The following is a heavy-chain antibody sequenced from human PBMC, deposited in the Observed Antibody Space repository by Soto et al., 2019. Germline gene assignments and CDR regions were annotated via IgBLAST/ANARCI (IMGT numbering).Heavy chain of an antibody. CDR2: IYHSGST. J-gene: IGHJ4*02. CDR3: ARGVTTVTTFDY. D-gene: IGHD4-17*01. V-gene: IGHV4-30-2*01. Sequence: QLQLQESGSGLVKPSQTLCLTCAVYGGSTSSGGYSCNWIRQPPGKGLEWIGYIYHSGSTYYNPSLKSRVTISVDRSKNQFSLKLSSVTAADTAVYYCARGVTTVTTFDYWGQRTLVTVSS. CDR1: GGSTSSGGYS.